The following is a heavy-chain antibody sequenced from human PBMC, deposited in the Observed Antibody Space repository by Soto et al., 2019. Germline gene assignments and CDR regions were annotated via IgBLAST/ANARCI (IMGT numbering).Heavy chain of an antibody. CDR1: GYTFSNFW. CDR2: IYPGDHET. D-gene: IGHD6-13*01. CDR3: ARSPRSSPYFDY. J-gene: IGHJ4*02. V-gene: IGHV5-51*01. Sequence: SGESLKISCQCSGYTFSNFWIGWVRQLPGKGLEWMGIIYPGDHETRYSPSFHGKVTISADKSINTAYLQWNSLEASDTAFYFCARSPRSSPYFDYWGQGXLVTVYS.